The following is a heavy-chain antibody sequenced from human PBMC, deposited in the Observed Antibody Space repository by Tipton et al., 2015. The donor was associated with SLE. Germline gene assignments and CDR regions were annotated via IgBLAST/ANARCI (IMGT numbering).Heavy chain of an antibody. CDR3: AKDGGGGSPLNWFDP. J-gene: IGHJ5*01. Sequence: SLRLSCAASGSTFDEYAMHWVRQAPGKGLEWVSGINWNSGSIAYGDSVKGRFTISRDNAKKSLYLQMNSLRVEDTALYYCAKDGGGGSPLNWFDPWGRGTMVTVSS. CDR1: GSTFDEYA. D-gene: IGHD3-16*01. CDR2: INWNSGSI. V-gene: IGHV3-9*01.